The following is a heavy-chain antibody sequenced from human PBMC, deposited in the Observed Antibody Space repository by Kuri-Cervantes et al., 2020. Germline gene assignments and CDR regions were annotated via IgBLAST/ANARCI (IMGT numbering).Heavy chain of an antibody. V-gene: IGHV3-30-3*01. CDR3: AKVRTDCGGDCSHIPSGILEYYYYYGMDV. CDR2: ISYDGSNK. J-gene: IGHJ6*02. Sequence: GESLKISCAASGFTFSSYAMHWVRQAPGKGLEWVAVISYDGSNKYYADSVKGRFTISRDNSKNTLYLQMNSLRAEDTAVYYCAKVRTDCGGDCSHIPSGILEYYYYYGMDVWGQGTTVTVSS. CDR1: GFTFSSYA. D-gene: IGHD2-21*02.